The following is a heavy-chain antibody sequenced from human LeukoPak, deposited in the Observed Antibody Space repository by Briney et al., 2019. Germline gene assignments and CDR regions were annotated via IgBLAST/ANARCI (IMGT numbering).Heavy chain of an antibody. D-gene: IGHD1-26*01. J-gene: IGHJ4*02. Sequence: SVKVSCKASGGTFSSYAISWVRQAPGQGLEWMGGIIPIFGTANYAQKFQGRVTITADESTSTAYMELSSLRSEDTAVYYCATFAGEHQAPFDYWGQGTLVTVSS. CDR3: ATFAGEHQAPFDY. V-gene: IGHV1-69*13. CDR1: GGTFSSYA. CDR2: IIPIFGTA.